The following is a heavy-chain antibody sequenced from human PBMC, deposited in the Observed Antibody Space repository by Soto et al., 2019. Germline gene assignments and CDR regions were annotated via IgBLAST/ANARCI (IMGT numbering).Heavy chain of an antibody. J-gene: IGHJ4*02. CDR3: ARGGLGSGWYHFDS. V-gene: IGHV3-30-3*01. D-gene: IGHD6-19*01. CDR2: ISYGGSNE. Sequence: QVQLVESGGGVVQPGRSLRLSCAASGFTFSNFPIHWVRQAPGKGLEWVAVISYGGSNEYYADSVKGRFTISRDNXXNTLYLQMSSLRPEDSGLYFCARGGLGSGWYHFDSWGQGTLVTVSS. CDR1: GFTFSNFP.